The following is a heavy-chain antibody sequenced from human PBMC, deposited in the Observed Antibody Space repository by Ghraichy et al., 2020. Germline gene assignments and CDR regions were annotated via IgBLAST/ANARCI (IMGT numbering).Heavy chain of an antibody. J-gene: IGHJ4*02. CDR2: INHSGST. CDR3: ARDPSSSGYYYDVY. V-gene: IGHV4-34*01. D-gene: IGHD3-22*01. Sequence: SETLSLTCAAYGGSFSGYYWSWIRQPPGKGLEWIGEINHSGSTNYNPSLKSRVTISVDTSKNQFSLKLSSVTAADTAVYYCARDPSSSGYYYDVYWGQGTLVTVSS. CDR1: GGSFSGYY.